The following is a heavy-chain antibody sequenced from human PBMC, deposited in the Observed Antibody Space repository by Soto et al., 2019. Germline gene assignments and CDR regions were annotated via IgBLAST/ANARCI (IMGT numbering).Heavy chain of an antibody. D-gene: IGHD3-10*01. CDR3: AKVFWFGELSYYYGMDV. CDR1: GFTFSSYA. CDR2: ISSSGGST. V-gene: IGHV3-23*01. J-gene: IGHJ6*02. Sequence: GGSLRLSCAASGFTFSSYAMSWVRQAPGKGLEWVSAISSSGGSTYYADSVKGRFTISRDNSKNTLYLQMNSLRAEDTAVYYCAKVFWFGELSYYYGMDVWGQGTTVTVS.